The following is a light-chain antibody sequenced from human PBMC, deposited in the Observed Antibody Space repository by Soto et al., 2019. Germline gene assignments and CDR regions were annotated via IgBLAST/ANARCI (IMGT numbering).Light chain of an antibody. V-gene: IGKV3-15*01. CDR3: QQYNNWPET. CDR1: QSVSNN. Sequence: EIVMTQSPATLSVSPGERATLSCRASQSVSNNLAWYQQKPGLAPRLLMYGASTRANGIPARFSGSGSGTEFTLTISSLQSEDFAVYYCQQYNNWPETFGRGTKVEIK. J-gene: IGKJ1*01. CDR2: GAS.